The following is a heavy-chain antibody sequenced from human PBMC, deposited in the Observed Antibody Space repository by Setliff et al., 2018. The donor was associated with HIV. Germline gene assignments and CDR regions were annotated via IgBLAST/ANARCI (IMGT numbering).Heavy chain of an antibody. Sequence: GGSLRLSCAASVFAFKIHNMNWVRQAPGKGLEWLSYISYTSRTIYYADSVKGRFTISRDKDKNSLYLQMDSLRAEDTAVYYCARDGGMGVYHMDVWGKGTTVTVSS. CDR2: ISYTSRTI. J-gene: IGHJ6*03. CDR3: ARDGGMGVYHMDV. D-gene: IGHD2-8*02. CDR1: VFAFKIHN. V-gene: IGHV3-48*01.